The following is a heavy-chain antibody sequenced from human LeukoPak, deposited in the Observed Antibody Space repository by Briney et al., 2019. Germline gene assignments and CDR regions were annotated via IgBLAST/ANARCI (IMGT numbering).Heavy chain of an antibody. CDR2: IYYSGST. V-gene: IGHV4-59*01. D-gene: IGHD6-19*01. J-gene: IGHJ4*02. CDR1: GGSISCYY. CDR3: ARLPYSSGWYVY. Sequence: SETLSLTCTVSGGSISCYYWSWIRQPPGKGLEWIGYIYYSGSTNYNPSLESRVTISVDTSKNQFSLKLSSATAADTAMYYCARLPYSSGWYVYWGQGTLVTVSS.